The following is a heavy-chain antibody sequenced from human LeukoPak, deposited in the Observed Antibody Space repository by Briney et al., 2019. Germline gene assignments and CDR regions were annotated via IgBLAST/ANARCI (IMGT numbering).Heavy chain of an antibody. CDR3: ARGGTWFSSSWYGWYFDL. CDR1: GFTFSSYA. Sequence: GGSLRLSCAASGFTFSSYAMSWVRQAPGKELQWVSVLYSGGKTAYTDSVKGRFTISRDDSKNTLYLQMNSLRGEDTAVYYCARGGTWFSSSWYGWYFDLWGRGTLVTVSS. CDR2: LYSGGKT. J-gene: IGHJ2*01. D-gene: IGHD6-13*01. V-gene: IGHV3-66*01.